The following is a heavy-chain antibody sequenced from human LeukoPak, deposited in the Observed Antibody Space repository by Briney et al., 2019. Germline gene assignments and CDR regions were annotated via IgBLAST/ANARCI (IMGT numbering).Heavy chain of an antibody. CDR2: VYYSGGT. J-gene: IGHJ5*01. CDR1: GASISGSIHY. CDR3: ARVTTGSTTLDS. D-gene: IGHD1-1*01. Sequence: PSETLSLTCAVSGASISGSIHYWGWVRQPPGKGLEWIGSVYYSGGTYYNPSLESRPTISVDTSNSRFSLKLKSVTAADTAVFYCARVTTGSTTLDSWGQGILVTVSS. V-gene: IGHV4-39*02.